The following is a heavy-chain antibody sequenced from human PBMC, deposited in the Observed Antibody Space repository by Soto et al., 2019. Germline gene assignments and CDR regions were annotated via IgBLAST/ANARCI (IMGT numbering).Heavy chain of an antibody. D-gene: IGHD2-15*01. CDR3: ARDLGPKLREVLLAAILGTFDY. Sequence: QVQLVESGGGVVQPGRSLRLSCTASGFAFSLYAMHWVRQAPGKGLEWVAVTSNDGTNKYYADSVKGRFTISRDNSKDTLFLQTNSLRAEDTAVYYCARDLGPKLREVLLAAILGTFDYWGQGTLVTVSS. V-gene: IGHV3-30*04. CDR1: GFAFSLYA. CDR2: TSNDGTNK. J-gene: IGHJ4*02.